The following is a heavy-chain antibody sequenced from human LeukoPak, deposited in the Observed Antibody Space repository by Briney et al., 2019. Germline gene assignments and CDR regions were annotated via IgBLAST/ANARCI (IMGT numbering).Heavy chain of an antibody. CDR3: AGGYSGYDLGDY. CDR1: GFTFTSSA. J-gene: IGHJ4*02. D-gene: IGHD5-12*01. Sequence: SVKVSCKASGFTFTSSAMQWVRQARGQRLEWIGWIVVGSGNTNYAQKFQERVTITRDMSTSTAYMELSSLRSEDTAVYYCAGGYSGYDLGDYWGQGTLSPSPQ. V-gene: IGHV1-58*02. CDR2: IVVGSGNT.